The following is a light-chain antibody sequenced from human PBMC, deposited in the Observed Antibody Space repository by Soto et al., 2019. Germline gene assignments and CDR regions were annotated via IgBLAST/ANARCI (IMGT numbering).Light chain of an antibody. CDR2: LNSDGSH. V-gene: IGLV4-69*01. CDR3: QTWGTGIWV. Sequence: QPVLTQSPSASASLGASVKLTCTLSSGHSSYAIAWHQQQPEKGPRYLMKLNSDGSHSKGDGIPDRFSGSSSGAERYLTIASLQSEDEADYYCQTWGTGIWVFGVGTKLTFL. J-gene: IGLJ3*02. CDR1: SGHSSYA.